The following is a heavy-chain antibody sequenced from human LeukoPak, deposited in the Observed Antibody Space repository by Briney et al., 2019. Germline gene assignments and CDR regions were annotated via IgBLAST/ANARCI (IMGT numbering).Heavy chain of an antibody. D-gene: IGHD1-7*01. J-gene: IGHJ4*02. CDR3: ARSGWNWRFDY. CDR2: INHSGST. V-gene: IGHV4-34*01. Sequence: SETLSLTCAVYGGSFSGYYWSWIRQPPGKGLEWIGEINHSGSTNYNPSLKSRVTISVDTSKNQFSLKLSSVTAADTAVYYCARSGWNWRFDYWGQGTLVTVSS. CDR1: GGSFSGYY.